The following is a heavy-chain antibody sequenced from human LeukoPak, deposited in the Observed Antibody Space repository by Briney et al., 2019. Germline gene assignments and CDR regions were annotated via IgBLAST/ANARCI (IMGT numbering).Heavy chain of an antibody. V-gene: IGHV3-23*01. CDR1: GITLSNYG. CDR2: ISVSGGSS. Sequence: GGSLRLSCAVSGITLSNYGMSWVRQPPGKGLEWVSVISVSGGSSNYGDSVKGRFTVSRDNSKNTLYLQMNSLRVEDTAIYYCAKAKDYYGSGSYPDYWGQGTLVTVSP. D-gene: IGHD3-10*01. CDR3: AKAKDYYGSGSYPDY. J-gene: IGHJ4*02.